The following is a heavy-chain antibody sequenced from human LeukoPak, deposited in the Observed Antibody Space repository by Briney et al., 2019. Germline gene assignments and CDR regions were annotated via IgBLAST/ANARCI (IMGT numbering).Heavy chain of an antibody. D-gene: IGHD3-10*01. J-gene: IGHJ3*02. CDR1: GFTFTSSA. CDR3: AAVALSMVRGEANAFDI. CDR2: IVVGSGNT. V-gene: IGHV1-58*02. Sequence: TSVKVSCKASGFTFTSSAMRWVRQARGQRLEWIGWIVVGSGNTNYAQKFQERVTITRDMSTSTAYMELSSLRSEDTSVYFCAAVALSMVRGEANAFDIWGQGTMVTVSS.